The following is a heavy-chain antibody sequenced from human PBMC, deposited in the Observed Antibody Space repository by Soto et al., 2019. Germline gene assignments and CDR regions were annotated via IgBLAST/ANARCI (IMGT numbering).Heavy chain of an antibody. D-gene: IGHD4-4*01. Sequence: SETLSLTCTVSGGSISSYYWSWIRQPPGKGLEWIGYIYYSGSTNYNPSLKSRVTISVDTSKNQFSLKLSSVTAADTAVYYCARGANDYSSYFDYWGQGTLVTVSS. V-gene: IGHV4-59*01. CDR1: GGSISSYY. CDR3: ARGANDYSSYFDY. CDR2: IYYSGST. J-gene: IGHJ4*02.